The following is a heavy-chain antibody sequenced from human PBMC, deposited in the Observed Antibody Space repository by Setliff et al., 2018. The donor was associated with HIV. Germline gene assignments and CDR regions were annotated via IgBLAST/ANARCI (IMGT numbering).Heavy chain of an antibody. J-gene: IGHJ4*02. CDR3: ATSLMGQYFYY. D-gene: IGHD3-10*01. CDR1: GFTFSSFG. V-gene: IGHV3-30*03. Sequence: GGSLRLSCAASGFTFSSFGMHWVRQAPGKGLEWVAVISHDGSNKYYADSVKGRFTISRDNSKNTLYLQMNSLRAEDTAMYYCATSLMGQYFYYWGQGTLVTVSS. CDR2: ISHDGSNK.